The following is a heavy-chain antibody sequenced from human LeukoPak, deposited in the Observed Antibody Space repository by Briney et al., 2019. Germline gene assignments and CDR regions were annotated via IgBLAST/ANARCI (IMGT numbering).Heavy chain of an antibody. D-gene: IGHD1-1*01. CDR2: INPNSGGT. Sequence: GASVKVSCKASGYTFTGYYMHWVRQAPGQGLEWMGWINPNSGGTNYAQKFQGRVTMTRDTSISTAYMELSRLRSDDTAVYYCARRRVQLERREAFDIWGQGTMVTVSS. V-gene: IGHV1-2*02. CDR1: GYTFTGYY. J-gene: IGHJ3*02. CDR3: ARRRVQLERREAFDI.